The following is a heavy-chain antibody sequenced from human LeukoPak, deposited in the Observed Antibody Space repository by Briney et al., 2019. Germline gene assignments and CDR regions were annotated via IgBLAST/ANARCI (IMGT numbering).Heavy chain of an antibody. J-gene: IGHJ3*02. D-gene: IGHD2-2*01. V-gene: IGHV3-48*03. CDR3: ARELYQLPPTDAFDI. CDR2: ISSSGSTI. Sequence: GGSLRLSCAASGFTFSSYEMNWVRQAPGKGLEWVSYISSSGSTIYYADSVKGRFTISRDNAKNSLYLQMNSLRAEDTAVYYCARELYQLPPTDAFDIWGQGTMVTVSS. CDR1: GFTFSSYE.